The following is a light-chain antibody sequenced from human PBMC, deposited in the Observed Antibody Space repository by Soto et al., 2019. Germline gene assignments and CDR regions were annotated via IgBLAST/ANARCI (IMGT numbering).Light chain of an antibody. V-gene: IGKV3-11*01. J-gene: IGKJ3*01. Sequence: EIVLTQSPATLSLSPGERATLSCRASQSVSSYLAWYQQKPGQAPRLLIYDASNRATGIPARFSGSGSGTDFTLTIRSPEPEDFAVYYCQQRSNWPPGFTFGRGTKVDIK. CDR2: DAS. CDR1: QSVSSY. CDR3: QQRSNWPPGFT.